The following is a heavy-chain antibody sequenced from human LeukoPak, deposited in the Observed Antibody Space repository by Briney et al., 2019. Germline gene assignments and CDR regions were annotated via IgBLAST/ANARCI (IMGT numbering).Heavy chain of an antibody. D-gene: IGHD6-13*01. Sequence: SGTLSLTCAVYGGSFSGYYWSWIRQPPGKGLEWIGEINHSGSTNYNPSLKSRVTISVDTSKNQFSLKLSSVTAADTAVYFAAAGRAGYYYYYMDVWGKGTTVTVSS. J-gene: IGHJ6*03. CDR1: GGSFSGYY. V-gene: IGHV4-34*01. CDR2: INHSGST. CDR3: AAGRAGYYYYYMDV.